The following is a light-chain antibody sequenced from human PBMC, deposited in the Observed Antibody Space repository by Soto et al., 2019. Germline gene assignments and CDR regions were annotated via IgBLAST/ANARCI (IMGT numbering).Light chain of an antibody. V-gene: IGKV1-5*01. CDR2: DAS. CDR1: QTISSW. J-gene: IGKJ1*01. CDR3: QQYNSYSWT. Sequence: DIQITQSPSTLSGSAGDRVTITCRASQTISSWLAWYQQKPGKAPKLLIFDASSLESGVPSRFSGSGSGTEFTLTISSLQPDDFATYYCQQYNSYSWTFGQGTKVDI.